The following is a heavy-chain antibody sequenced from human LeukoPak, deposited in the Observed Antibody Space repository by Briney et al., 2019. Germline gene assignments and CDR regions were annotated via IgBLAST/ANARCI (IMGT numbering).Heavy chain of an antibody. CDR1: GGSISSYY. J-gene: IGHJ4*02. CDR3: ARDLRFLEWSYFDY. Sequence: PSETLSLTCTVSGGSISSYYWSWIRQPAGKGLEWIGRIYTSGSTNYNPSLKSRVTTSVDTSKNQFSLKLSSVTAADTAVYYCARDLRFLEWSYFDYWGQGTLVTVSS. D-gene: IGHD3-3*01. V-gene: IGHV4-4*07. CDR2: IYTSGST.